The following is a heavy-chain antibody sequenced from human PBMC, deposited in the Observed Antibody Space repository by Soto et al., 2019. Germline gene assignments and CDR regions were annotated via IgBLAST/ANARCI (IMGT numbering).Heavy chain of an antibody. D-gene: IGHD4-17*01. CDR2: IYSGGST. CDR1: GFTVSSNY. Sequence: GGSLRLSCAASGFTVSSNYMSWVRQAPGKGLEWVSVIYSGGSTSYADSVKGRFTISRDNSKNTLYLQMNSLRAEDSAVYYCASLSGLRYYYMDGWRKGSTVTATS. V-gene: IGHV3-66*01. CDR3: ASLSGLRYYYMDG. J-gene: IGHJ6*03.